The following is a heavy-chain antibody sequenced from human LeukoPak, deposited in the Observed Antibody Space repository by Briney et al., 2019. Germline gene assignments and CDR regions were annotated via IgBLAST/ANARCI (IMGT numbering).Heavy chain of an antibody. V-gene: IGHV3-23*01. CDR2: VTGSGGST. Sequence: GGSLRLSCAASGFTFSTYGMSWVRQAPGKGLDWVSSVTGSGGSTYYADSVKGRFTVSRDNSKNTLYLQMNSLRAEDTAVYYCASSRDGYNPKYFQHWGQGTLVTVSS. J-gene: IGHJ1*01. CDR3: ASSRDGYNPKYFQH. D-gene: IGHD5-24*01. CDR1: GFTFSTYG.